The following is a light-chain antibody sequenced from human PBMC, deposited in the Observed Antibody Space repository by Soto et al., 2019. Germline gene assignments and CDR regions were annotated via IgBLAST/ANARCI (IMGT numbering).Light chain of an antibody. Sequence: IVMTQSPATLSVSPGERVAFSCRASQAINRKLAWYQRKAGQAPRLLISGASTGATGIPARFSGSGSGTDFTLTINSLQSEDSAVYYCQQDHTWPVTFGGGTKVDIK. V-gene: IGKV3-15*01. J-gene: IGKJ4*01. CDR1: QAINRK. CDR2: GAS. CDR3: QQDHTWPVT.